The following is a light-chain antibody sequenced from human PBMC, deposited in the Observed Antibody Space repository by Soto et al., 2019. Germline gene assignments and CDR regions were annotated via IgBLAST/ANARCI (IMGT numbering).Light chain of an antibody. CDR1: QSISNY. CDR2: TAS. Sequence: DIQMTQSPSSLSASVGDRVTITCRASQSISNYLNWYQQKPGKAPKLLIYTASSLHSGVQSRSSGSGSGTDFPLTISSLQPEDFATYSCQQSYTTLFTFGPGTNVDIK. V-gene: IGKV1-39*01. CDR3: QQSYTTLFT. J-gene: IGKJ3*01.